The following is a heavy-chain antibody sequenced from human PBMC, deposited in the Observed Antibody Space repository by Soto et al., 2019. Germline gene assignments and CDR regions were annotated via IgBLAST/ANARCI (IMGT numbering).Heavy chain of an antibody. CDR3: ASMIGDPVLSFDS. J-gene: IGHJ5*01. D-gene: IGHD3-10*02. CDR2: IFYSGST. CDR1: GGSISSYY. Sequence: QVQLQESGPGLVKPSETLSLTCTVSGGSISSYYWSWIRQPPGKGLEWIGFIFYSGSTSYNPSLRRRVTISIATSEYQFSLKLNSVPAADTAVYYCASMIGDPVLSFDSWGQGTLVAVSS. V-gene: IGHV4-59*01.